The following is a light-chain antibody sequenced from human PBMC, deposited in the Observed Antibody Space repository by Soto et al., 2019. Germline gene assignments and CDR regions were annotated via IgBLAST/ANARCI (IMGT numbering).Light chain of an antibody. J-gene: IGLJ3*02. V-gene: IGLV2-14*01. CDR1: SSDVGGFEY. Sequence: QSALSQPASVSGSPGQSITISCTGTSSDVGGFEYVSWYQHQPGKAPKLIIYDVTKRPSGVSNRFSGSKSGNTASLTVSGLQAEDEADYYCSSYAGSNNWVFGGGTKLTVL. CDR3: SSYAGSNNWV. CDR2: DVT.